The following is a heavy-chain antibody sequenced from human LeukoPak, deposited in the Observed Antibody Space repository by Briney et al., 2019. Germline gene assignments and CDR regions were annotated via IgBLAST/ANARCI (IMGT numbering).Heavy chain of an antibody. CDR3: AREEPNPRRGHRAFDI. V-gene: IGHV3-66*01. J-gene: IGHJ3*02. D-gene: IGHD1-14*01. CDR1: GFTVSSNY. CDR2: IYSGGST. Sequence: PGGSLRLSCAASGFTVSSNYMSWVRQAPGKGLDWVSVIYSGGSTYYADSVKGRFTISRDNSKNTLYLQMNSLRAEDTAVYYCAREEPNPRRGHRAFDIWGQGTMVTVSS.